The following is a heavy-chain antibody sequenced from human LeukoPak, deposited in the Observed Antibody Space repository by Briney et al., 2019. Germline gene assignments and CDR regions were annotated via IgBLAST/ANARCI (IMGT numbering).Heavy chain of an antibody. D-gene: IGHD3-10*01. CDR2: IYYSGST. Sequence: GSLRLSCAASGFTFSSYSMNWVRQAPGKGLEWIGSIYYSGSTYYNPSLKSRVTISVDTSKNQFSLKLRSVTAADTAVYYCARRLGGSGSYYYWGQGTLVTVSS. J-gene: IGHJ4*02. CDR1: GFTFSSYSMN. CDR3: ARRLGGSGSYYY. V-gene: IGHV4-39*01.